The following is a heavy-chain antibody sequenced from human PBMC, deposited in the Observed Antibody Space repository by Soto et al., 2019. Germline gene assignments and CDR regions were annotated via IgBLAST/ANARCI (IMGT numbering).Heavy chain of an antibody. J-gene: IGHJ5*02. CDR1: GGSFSGYY. CDR2: IYYSGST. CDR3: ARGLRTYYYDSSGSNWFDP. Sequence: SETLSLTCSVYGGSFSGYYWSWIRQPPGKGLEWIGYIYYSGSTNYNPSLKSRVTISVDTSKNQFSLKLSSVTAADTAVYYCARGLRTYYYDSSGSNWFDPWGQGTLVTVSS. D-gene: IGHD3-22*01. V-gene: IGHV4-59*01.